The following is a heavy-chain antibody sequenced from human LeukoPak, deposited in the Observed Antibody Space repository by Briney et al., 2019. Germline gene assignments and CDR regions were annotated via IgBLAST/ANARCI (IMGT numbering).Heavy chain of an antibody. V-gene: IGHV1-8*02. Sequence: GASVKVSCKASGYTLTSYYMHWVRQATGQGLEWMGWMNPNSGNTGYAQKFQGRVTMTRNTSISTAYMELSSLRSEDTAVYYCAREDRGTVTTYWFDPWGQGTLVTVSS. CDR3: AREDRGTVTTYWFDP. D-gene: IGHD4-17*01. J-gene: IGHJ5*02. CDR1: GYTLTSYY. CDR2: MNPNSGNT.